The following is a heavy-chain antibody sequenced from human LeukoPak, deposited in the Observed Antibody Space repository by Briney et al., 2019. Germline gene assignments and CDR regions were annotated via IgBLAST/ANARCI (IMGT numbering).Heavy chain of an antibody. J-gene: IGHJ4*02. D-gene: IGHD6-19*01. Sequence: GASVKVSCKASGYTFTSYDINWVRQATGQGLEWMGWINPNSGGTNYAQKFQGWVTMTRDTSISTAYMELSRLRSDDTAVYYCARATVAGQFDYWGQGTLVTVSS. CDR2: INPNSGGT. V-gene: IGHV1-2*04. CDR3: ARATVAGQFDY. CDR1: GYTFTSYD.